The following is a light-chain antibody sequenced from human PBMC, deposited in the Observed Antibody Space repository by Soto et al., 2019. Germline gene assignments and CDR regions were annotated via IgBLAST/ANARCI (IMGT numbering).Light chain of an antibody. V-gene: IGKV3-11*01. CDR2: DAS. Sequence: EIVLTQSPATLSLSPGERATLSCRASQSVSSYLAWYQQKPGXXPRLLIYDASKRGTGIPARFSGSGSGTDFTLTISSLEPEDFAVYYCQPRRTFGGGTKVDIK. CDR3: QPRRT. CDR1: QSVSSY. J-gene: IGKJ4*01.